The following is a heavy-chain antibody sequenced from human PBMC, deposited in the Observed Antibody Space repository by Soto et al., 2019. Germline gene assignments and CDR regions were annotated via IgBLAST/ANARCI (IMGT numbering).Heavy chain of an antibody. J-gene: IGHJ4*02. V-gene: IGHV1-69*13. D-gene: IGHD4-17*01. CDR3: ASGRGHGDPAPNFDY. CDR2: IIPIFGTA. Sequence: SVKVSCKASGGTFSSYAISWVRQAPGQGLEWMGGIIPIFGTANYAQKFQGRVTITADESTSTAYMELSRLTSDDTAVYYCASGRGHGDPAPNFDYWGQGTLVTVSS. CDR1: GGTFSSYA.